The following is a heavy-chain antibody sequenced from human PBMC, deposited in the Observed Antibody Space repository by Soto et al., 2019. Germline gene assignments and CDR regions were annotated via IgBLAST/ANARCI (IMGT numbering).Heavy chain of an antibody. CDR1: GGTFSTFG. CDR2: IIPIFGTT. Sequence: SVKVSCKASGGTFSTFGFSWVRQAPGQGLEWMGGIIPIFGTTYYAQKFQGRVTITADESTSTAYLELSSLRSEDTAVYYCARALEEYYYDSSGYYYGYWGQGALVTVSS. D-gene: IGHD3-22*01. CDR3: ARALEEYYYDSSGYYYGY. J-gene: IGHJ4*02. V-gene: IGHV1-69*13.